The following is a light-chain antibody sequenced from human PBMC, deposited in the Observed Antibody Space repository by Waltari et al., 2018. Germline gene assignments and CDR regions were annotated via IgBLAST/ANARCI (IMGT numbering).Light chain of an antibody. J-gene: IGKJ1*01. CDR3: LQYNGSPRT. Sequence: DIQMTQSPSTLSASVGDRVTITCRASQTINTWLAWHQQKPGKAPKLRIYKASSLESGVPSRFSGSGSGIEFTLTISSLQPDDFATYYCLQYNGSPRTFGQGTKVEVK. V-gene: IGKV1-5*03. CDR1: QTINTW. CDR2: KAS.